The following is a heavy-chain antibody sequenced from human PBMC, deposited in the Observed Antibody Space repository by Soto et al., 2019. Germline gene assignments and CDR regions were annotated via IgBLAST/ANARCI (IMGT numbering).Heavy chain of an antibody. D-gene: IGHD3-3*01. CDR1: GGSISSGGYY. CDR3: ARDSASYDFWSGYSYGMDV. CDR2: IYCSGST. J-gene: IGHJ6*02. V-gene: IGHV4-31*03. Sequence: SETLSLTCTVSGGSISSGGYYWSWIRQHPGKGLEWIGYIYCSGSTYYNPSLKSRVTISVDTSKNQFSLKLSSVTAADTAVYYCARDSASYDFWSGYSYGMDVWGQGTTVTVSS.